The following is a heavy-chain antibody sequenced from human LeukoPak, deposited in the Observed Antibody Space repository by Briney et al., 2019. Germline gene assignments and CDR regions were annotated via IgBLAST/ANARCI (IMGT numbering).Heavy chain of an antibody. J-gene: IGHJ4*02. CDR3: ATRDY. CDR1: GGSISSYY. CDR2: IYYSGST. V-gene: IGHV4-59*12. Sequence: PSETLSLTCTVSGGSISSYYWSWIRQPPGKGLEWIGYIYYSGSTNYNPSLKSRVTISVDTSKNQFSLKLSSVTAADTAVYYCATRDYWGQGTLVAVSS.